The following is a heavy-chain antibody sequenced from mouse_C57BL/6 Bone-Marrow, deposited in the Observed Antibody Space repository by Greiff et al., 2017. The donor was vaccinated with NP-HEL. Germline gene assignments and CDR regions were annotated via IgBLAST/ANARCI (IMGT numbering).Heavy chain of an antibody. V-gene: IGHV1-59*01. CDR2: IDPSDSYT. J-gene: IGHJ4*01. CDR3: ARPMAYAMDY. CDR1: GYTFTSYW. Sequence: QVQLQQPGAELVRPGTSVKLSCKASGYTFTSYWMHWVKQRPGQGLEWIGVIDPSDSYTNYNQKFKGKATLTVDTSSSTAYMQLSSLTSEDSAVYYGARPMAYAMDYWGQGTSVTVSA.